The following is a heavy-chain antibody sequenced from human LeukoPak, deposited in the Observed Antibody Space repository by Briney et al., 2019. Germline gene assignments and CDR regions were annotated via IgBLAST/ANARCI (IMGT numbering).Heavy chain of an antibody. D-gene: IGHD3-16*02. J-gene: IGHJ4*02. CDR3: ARYDIWGSYRAFDY. CDR1: GDSISSSY. Sequence: SETLSLTCTVSGDSISSSYWSWIRQPAGKGLEWIGRIYLSGSTNYNPSLKSRVTMSVDTSKNQFSLKLSSVTAADTAVYYCARYDIWGSYRAFDYWGQGTLVTVSS. CDR2: IYLSGST. V-gene: IGHV4-4*07.